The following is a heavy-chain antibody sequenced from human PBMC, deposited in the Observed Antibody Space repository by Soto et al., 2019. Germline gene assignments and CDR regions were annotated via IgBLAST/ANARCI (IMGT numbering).Heavy chain of an antibody. D-gene: IGHD6-19*01. Sequence: ASVKVSCKASGYTFTGYYMHWVRQAPGQGLEWMGWINPNSGTTNYAQKFQDRVTMTRNTSISTAYMEVSSLRSDDTAIYYCARPYYSGWFLFTSWGQGTLVTVS. CDR1: GYTFTGYY. CDR2: INPNSGTT. J-gene: IGHJ5*02. CDR3: ARPYYSGWFLFTS. V-gene: IGHV1-2*02.